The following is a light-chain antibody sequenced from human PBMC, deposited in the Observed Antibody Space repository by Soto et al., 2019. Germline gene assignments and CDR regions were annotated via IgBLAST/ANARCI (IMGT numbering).Light chain of an antibody. CDR2: GVS. J-gene: IGLJ2*01. CDR1: SSDVGAYDY. CDR3: GSYTGSSVI. Sequence: QSVLTQPASVSGSPGQSITISCTGTSSDVGAYDYVSWYQQHPGNAPQLMIYGVSNRPSGVSDRFSGSKSGNTASLTISGLQAEDEADYYCGSYTGSSVIFGGGTKVTVL. V-gene: IGLV2-14*03.